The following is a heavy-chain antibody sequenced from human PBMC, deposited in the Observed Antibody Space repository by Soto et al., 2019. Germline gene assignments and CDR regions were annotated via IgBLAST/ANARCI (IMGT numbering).Heavy chain of an antibody. D-gene: IGHD6-6*01. Sequence: SETLSLTCAVYGGSFSGYYWSWIRQPPGKGLEWIGEINHSGSTNYNPSLKSRVTTSIDTSKNQFSLKLSSVTAADTAIYYCARSTIEPRLLMYPFDSWGQGTLVTVSS. J-gene: IGHJ4*02. CDR1: GGSFSGYY. CDR2: INHSGST. CDR3: ARSTIEPRLLMYPFDS. V-gene: IGHV4-34*01.